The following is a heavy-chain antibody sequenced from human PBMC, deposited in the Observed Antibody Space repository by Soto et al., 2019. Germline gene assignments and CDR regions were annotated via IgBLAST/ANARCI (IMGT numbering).Heavy chain of an antibody. CDR2: ISHDGSNK. CDR3: ASNYYDFWSGYYDYYYLDV. V-gene: IGHV3-30*03. J-gene: IGHJ6*03. Sequence: QVQLVESGGGVVQPGRSLRLSCAASGFTFTTCGMHWVRQAPGKGLEWVALISHDGSNKYYAESVKGRFTISRDNSKNTLNLQMNSLRAEDTAVYYCASNYYDFWSGYYDYYYLDVWGKGTRVTLSS. CDR1: GFTFTTCG. D-gene: IGHD3-3*01.